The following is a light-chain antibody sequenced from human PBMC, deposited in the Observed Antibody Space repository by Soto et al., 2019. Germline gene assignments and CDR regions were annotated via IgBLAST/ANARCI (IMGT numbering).Light chain of an antibody. CDR2: EVS. CDR3: SSYTSSHVV. CDR1: SSDVGGYNY. Sequence: QSALTQPPSASGSPGQSVTISCTGTSSDVGGYNYVSWYQQHPGKAPKLMIYEVSKRPSGVSNRFSGSKSGNTASLTISGLQAEDEADYYCSSYTSSHVVFGGGTKLTVL. J-gene: IGLJ2*01. V-gene: IGLV2-14*01.